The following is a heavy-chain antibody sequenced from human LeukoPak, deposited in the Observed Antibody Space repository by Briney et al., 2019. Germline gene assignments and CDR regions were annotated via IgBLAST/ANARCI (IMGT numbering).Heavy chain of an antibody. Sequence: GGSLRLSCAASGFTVSTNYMSWVRQAPGKGLEWVSVIYSGGSTYYADSVKGRFTISRDNSKNTLYLQMNSLRAEDTAVYYCAILTGYTYGMDVWGQGTTVTVSS. V-gene: IGHV3-66*04. CDR1: GFTVSTNY. CDR3: AILTGYTYGMDV. D-gene: IGHD5-24*01. J-gene: IGHJ6*02. CDR2: IYSGGST.